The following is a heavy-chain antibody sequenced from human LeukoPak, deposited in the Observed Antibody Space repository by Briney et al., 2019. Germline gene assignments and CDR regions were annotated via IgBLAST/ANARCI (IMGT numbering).Heavy chain of an antibody. CDR1: GFTFSSYG. V-gene: IGHV3-30*02. Sequence: GGSLRLSCAASGFTFSSYGMHWVRQAPGKGLEWVAFIRDDGSNKYYADSVKGRFTISRDNSKNTLYLQMNSLRAEDTAVYYCAKDREYQLKYFDLWGRGTLVTVSS. CDR3: AKDREYQLKYFDL. J-gene: IGHJ2*01. CDR2: IRDDGSNK. D-gene: IGHD2-2*01.